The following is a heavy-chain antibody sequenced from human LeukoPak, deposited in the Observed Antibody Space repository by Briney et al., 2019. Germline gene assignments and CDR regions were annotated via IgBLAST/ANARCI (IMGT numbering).Heavy chain of an antibody. J-gene: IGHJ4*02. V-gene: IGHV4-59*01. Sequence: PSETLSLTCTVSGGSISSYYWSWIRQPPGKGLEWIGYIYYSGSTNYNPSLKSRVTISVDTSKNQFSLKLSSVTAADTAVYYCARDRIGSGLYYFDYWGQGTLVTVSS. D-gene: IGHD6-19*01. CDR2: IYYSGST. CDR1: GGSISSYY. CDR3: ARDRIGSGLYYFDY.